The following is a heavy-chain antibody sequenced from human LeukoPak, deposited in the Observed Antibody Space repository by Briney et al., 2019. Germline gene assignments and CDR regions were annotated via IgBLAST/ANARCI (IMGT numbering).Heavy chain of an antibody. CDR3: ASLIGDYDSSGYLAPYFDY. D-gene: IGHD3-22*01. CDR2: INPNSGGT. J-gene: IGHJ4*02. CDR1: GYTFTSYG. V-gene: IGHV1-2*02. Sequence: GASEKVSCKASGYTFTSYGISWVRQAPGQGLEWMGWINPNSGGTNYAQKFQGRVTMTRDTSISTAYMELSRLRSDDTAVYYCASLIGDYDSSGYLAPYFDYWGQGTLVTVSS.